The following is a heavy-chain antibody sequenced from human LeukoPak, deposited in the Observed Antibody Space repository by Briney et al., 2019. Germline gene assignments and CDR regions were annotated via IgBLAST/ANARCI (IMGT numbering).Heavy chain of an antibody. CDR1: GGSISNSNYY. CDR3: ARHSSSAWYYYFDY. D-gene: IGHD6-19*01. J-gene: IGHJ4*02. CDR2: AYYSGTT. Sequence: PSETLSLTCTVSGGSISNSNYYWGRIRQPPGKGLEWIGGAYYSGTTYYSPSLKSRVTISVDTSRNHFSLNLNSVTAADTAVYYCARHSSSAWYYYFDYWGQGSFVTVSS. V-gene: IGHV4-39*01.